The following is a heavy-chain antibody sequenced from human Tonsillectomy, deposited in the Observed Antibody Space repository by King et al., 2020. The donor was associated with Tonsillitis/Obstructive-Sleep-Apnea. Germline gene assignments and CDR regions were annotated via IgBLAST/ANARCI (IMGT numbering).Heavy chain of an antibody. D-gene: IGHD6-13*01. V-gene: IGHV3-30*18. CDR2: ISYDGSNK. CDR1: GFTFSSYG. J-gene: IGHJ6*03. Sequence: QLVQSGGGVVHPGRSLRLSCAASGFTFSSYGMHWVRQAPGKGLEWVAVISYDGSNKYYADSVKGRFTISRDNSKNTLYLQMNSLRAEDTAVYYCAKDPPAAAGTSIDYYYYMDVWGKGTTVTVSS. CDR3: AKDPPAAAGTSIDYYYYMDV.